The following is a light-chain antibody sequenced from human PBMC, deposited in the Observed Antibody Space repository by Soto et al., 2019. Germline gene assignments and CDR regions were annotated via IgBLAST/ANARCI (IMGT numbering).Light chain of an antibody. V-gene: IGKV3-20*01. J-gene: IGKJ5*01. CDR2: GTS. CDR1: QSISSIY. CDR3: QQYRMSPNT. Sequence: EIVLTQSPGTLSLSPGERATLSCRASQSISSIYLAWYQQKPGQAPRLLIYGTSNRATGIPDRFSGSGSGTDFTLTISRLEPEDFAVYYCQQYRMSPNTFGQGTRLEIK.